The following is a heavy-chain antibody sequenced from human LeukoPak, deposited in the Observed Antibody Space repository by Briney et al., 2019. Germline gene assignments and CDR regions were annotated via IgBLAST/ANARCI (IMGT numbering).Heavy chain of an antibody. CDR3: ASTEDYSYGSDYYYYMDV. D-gene: IGHD5-18*01. CDR2: INHSGST. CDR1: GGSFSGYY. V-gene: IGHV4-34*01. J-gene: IGHJ6*03. Sequence: ASETLSPTCAVYGGSFSGYYWSWIRQPPGKGLEWIGEINHSGSTNYNPSLKSRVTISVDTSKNQFSLKLSSVTAADTAVYYCASTEDYSYGSDYYYYMDVWGKGTTVTISS.